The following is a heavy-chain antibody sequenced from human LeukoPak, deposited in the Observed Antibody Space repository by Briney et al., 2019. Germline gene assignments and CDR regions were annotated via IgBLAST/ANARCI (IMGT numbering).Heavy chain of an antibody. CDR3: ARDRYSYGYLDY. CDR1: GFTFGSYA. Sequence: PGRSLRLSCAASGFTFGSYAMHWVRQAPGKGLEWVAVISYDGSNKYYADSVKGRFTISRDNSKNTLYLQMNSLRAEDTAVYYCARDRYSYGYLDYWGQGTLVTVSS. D-gene: IGHD5-18*01. CDR2: ISYDGSNK. V-gene: IGHV3-30*04. J-gene: IGHJ4*02.